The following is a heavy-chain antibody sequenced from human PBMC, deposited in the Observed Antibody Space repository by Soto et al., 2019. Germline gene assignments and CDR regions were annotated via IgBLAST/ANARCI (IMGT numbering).Heavy chain of an antibody. D-gene: IGHD3-9*01. CDR3: AFLPYLDIVTGYYNHLIDYGMDV. CDR2: ISSSSSYI. CDR1: GFTFSIYS. V-gene: IGHV3-21*01. J-gene: IGHJ6*01. Sequence: PGGSLRLSCVASGFTFSIYSMNWVRQAPGKGLEWVSSISSSSSYIYYADSVKGRFTISRDNAKNSLYLQMNSLRAEDTAVYYCAFLPYLDIVTGYYNHLIDYGMDVWGQGTTVTVSS.